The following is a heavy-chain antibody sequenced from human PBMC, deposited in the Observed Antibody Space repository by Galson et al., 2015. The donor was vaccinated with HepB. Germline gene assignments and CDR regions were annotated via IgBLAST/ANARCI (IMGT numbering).Heavy chain of an antibody. CDR2: INPNSGGT. D-gene: IGHD1-14*01. CDR1: GYTFTGYY. Sequence: SVKVSCKASGYTFTGYYMHWVRQAPGQGLEWMGWINPNSGGTNYAQKFQGRVTMTRDTSISTAYMELSRLRSDDTAVYYCARVRYNRPENYFDYWGQGTLVTVSS. CDR3: ARVRYNRPENYFDY. J-gene: IGHJ4*02. V-gene: IGHV1-2*02.